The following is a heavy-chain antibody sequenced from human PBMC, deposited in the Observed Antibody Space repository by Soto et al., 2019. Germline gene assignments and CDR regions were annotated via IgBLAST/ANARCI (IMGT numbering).Heavy chain of an antibody. CDR2: IIPIFGTA. V-gene: IGHV1-69*13. D-gene: IGHD3-22*01. CDR1: GGTFSSYA. Sequence: SVKVSCKASGGTFSSYAISWVLQAPGQGLEWMGGIIPIFGTANYAQKFQGRVTITADESTSTAYMELSSLRSEDTAVYYCARDRNYYDSSAQEGYFDYWGQGTLVTVSS. CDR3: ARDRNYYDSSAQEGYFDY. J-gene: IGHJ4*02.